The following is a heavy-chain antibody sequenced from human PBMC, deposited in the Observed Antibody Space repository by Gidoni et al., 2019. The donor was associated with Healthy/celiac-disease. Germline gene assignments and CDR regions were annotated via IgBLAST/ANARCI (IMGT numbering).Heavy chain of an antibody. J-gene: IGHJ4*02. V-gene: IGHV4-34*01. Sequence: QVQLQQWGAGLLKPSETLSLTCAVYGWSFSGYYWSWIPQPPGKGLEWIGEIKHSGSTNYNPSLKSRVTISVDTSKNQFSLKLSSVTAADTAVYYCARRSLWFGESYYFDYWGQGTLVTVSS. CDR1: GWSFSGYY. D-gene: IGHD3-10*01. CDR2: IKHSGST. CDR3: ARRSLWFGESYYFDY.